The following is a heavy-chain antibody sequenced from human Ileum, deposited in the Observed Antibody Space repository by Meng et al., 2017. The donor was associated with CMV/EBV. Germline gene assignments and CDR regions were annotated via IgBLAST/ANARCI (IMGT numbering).Heavy chain of an antibody. CDR2: ISGGDSST. J-gene: IGHJ5*02. Sequence: ASGFTFSSDAMSRVRQAPGKGLEWVSSISGGDSSTYYTDSVKGRFTISRENSKKMLYLQMNSLRTEDTAVYYCAKDPSGSYPNWFDPWGQGTLVTVSS. CDR1: GFTFSSDA. CDR3: AKDPSGSYPNWFDP. D-gene: IGHD1-26*01. V-gene: IGHV3-23*01.